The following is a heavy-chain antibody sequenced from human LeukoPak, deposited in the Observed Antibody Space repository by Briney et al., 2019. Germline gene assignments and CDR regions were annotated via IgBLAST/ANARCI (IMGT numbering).Heavy chain of an antibody. CDR3: TTVPGYCSSTSCYWIVDY. CDR1: GFTFSNAW. D-gene: IGHD2-2*01. J-gene: IGHJ4*02. Sequence: KPGGSLRLSCAASGFTFSNAWMSWVRQAPGKGLGWVGRIKSKTDGGTTDYAAPVKGRFTISRDDSKNTLYLQMNSLKTEDTAVYYCTTVPGYCSSTSCYWIVDYWGQGTLVTVSS. V-gene: IGHV3-15*01. CDR2: IKSKTDGGTT.